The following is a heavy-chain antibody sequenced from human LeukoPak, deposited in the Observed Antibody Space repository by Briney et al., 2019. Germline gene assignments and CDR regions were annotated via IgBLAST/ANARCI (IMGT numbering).Heavy chain of an antibody. D-gene: IGHD4-23*01. Sequence: SETLSLTCTVSGGSISGSSYYWGWIRQPPGKGLEWIGSIYYSGSTYYNPSLKSRVTISVDTSKNQFSLKLSSVTAADTAVYYCARDGREVTPHNWFDPWGQGTLVTVSS. CDR3: ARDGREVTPHNWFDP. CDR2: IYYSGST. J-gene: IGHJ5*02. V-gene: IGHV4-39*07. CDR1: GGSISGSSYY.